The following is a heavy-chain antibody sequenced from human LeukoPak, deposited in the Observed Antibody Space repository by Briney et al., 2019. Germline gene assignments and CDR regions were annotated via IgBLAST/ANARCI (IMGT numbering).Heavy chain of an antibody. CDR1: GGSISSYY. Sequence: PSETLSLTCTVSGGSISSYYWSWVRQPPGKGLEWVGYIYYSGSTNYNPSLKSRVTIPVGTSKNQFSLKLSSVTAADTAVYYCARDGPAYYYGSGSYYKGRYYYGMDVWGQGTTVTVSS. V-gene: IGHV4-59*01. D-gene: IGHD3-10*01. J-gene: IGHJ6*02. CDR2: IYYSGST. CDR3: ARDGPAYYYGSGSYYKGRYYYGMDV.